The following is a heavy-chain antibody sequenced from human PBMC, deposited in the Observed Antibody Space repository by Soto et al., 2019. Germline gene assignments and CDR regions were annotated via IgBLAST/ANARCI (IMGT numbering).Heavy chain of an antibody. Sequence: SVKVSCKASGGTFSSYAISWVRQAPGQGLEWMGGIIPIFGTANYAQKFQGRVTITADESTSTAYMELSSLRSEDTAVYYCARIAYCGGDCLANGMDVWGQGTTVTVYS. D-gene: IGHD2-21*02. CDR1: GGTFSSYA. CDR3: ARIAYCGGDCLANGMDV. CDR2: IIPIFGTA. V-gene: IGHV1-69*13. J-gene: IGHJ6*02.